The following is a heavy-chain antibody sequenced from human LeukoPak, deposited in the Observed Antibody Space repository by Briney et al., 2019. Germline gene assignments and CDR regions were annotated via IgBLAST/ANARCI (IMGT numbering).Heavy chain of an antibody. CDR1: GGSISSYY. Sequence: PSETLSLTCTVSGGSISSYYWSWIRQPPGKGLEWIGEINHSGSTNYNPSLKSRVTISVDTSKNQFSLKLSSVTAADTAVYYCARGTYYYGSGSSPYDYWGQGTLVTVSS. CDR3: ARGTYYYGSGSSPYDY. D-gene: IGHD3-10*01. V-gene: IGHV4-34*01. CDR2: INHSGST. J-gene: IGHJ4*02.